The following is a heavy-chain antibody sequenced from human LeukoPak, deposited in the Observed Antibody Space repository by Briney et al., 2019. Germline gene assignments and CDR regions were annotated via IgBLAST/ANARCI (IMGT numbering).Heavy chain of an antibody. J-gene: IGHJ4*02. CDR1: GGSVSNYY. Sequence: KPSETLSLTCTVSGGSVSNYYWNWIRQPPGKGLEWIGYIYYSGSTNYNPSLKSRVTISVDTSKNQFSLKLSSVTAADTAVYYCASISQRGRIYYFDYWGQGTLVTVSS. CDR2: IYYSGST. V-gene: IGHV4-59*02. D-gene: IGHD1-14*01. CDR3: ASISQRGRIYYFDY.